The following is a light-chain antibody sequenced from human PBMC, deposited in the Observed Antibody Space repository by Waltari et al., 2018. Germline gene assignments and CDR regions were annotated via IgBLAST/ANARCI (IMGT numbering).Light chain of an antibody. CDR1: SPDIVPKN. V-gene: IGLV1-47*01. J-gene: IGLJ2*01. CDR3: AAWDNSLSRVI. Sequence: QSVLTQPPSASGTPGQRVTISCSARSPDIVPKNAYLYQQLPGPAPKLLIYRNNQRPSGVPDRFSGSKSGTSASLAIGGLRSEDEAYYYCAAWDNSLSRVIFGGGTKLSVL. CDR2: RNN.